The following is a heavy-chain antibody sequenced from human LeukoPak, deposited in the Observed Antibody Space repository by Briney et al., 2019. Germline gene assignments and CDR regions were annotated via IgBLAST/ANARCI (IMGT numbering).Heavy chain of an antibody. V-gene: IGHV1-18*04. CDR2: ISAYNGNT. CDR3: ARDRSIAVAGTYYFDY. Sequence: ASVKVSCKASGYTFTGYYMHWVRQAPGQGLEWMGWISAYNGNTNYAQKLQGRVTMTTDTSTSTAYTELRSLRSDDTAVYYCARDRSIAVAGTYYFDYWGQGTLVTVSS. CDR1: GYTFTGYY. J-gene: IGHJ4*02. D-gene: IGHD6-19*01.